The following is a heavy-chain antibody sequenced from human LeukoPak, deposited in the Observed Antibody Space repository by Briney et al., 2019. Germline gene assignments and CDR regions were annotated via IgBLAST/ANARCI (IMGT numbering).Heavy chain of an antibody. Sequence: GASVKVSCKASGYTFTGYYMHRVRQAPGQGLEWMGWINPNSGGTNYAQKFQGWVTMTRDTSISTAYMELSRLRSDDTAVYYCARAAVLRYFDWSHHTNWFDPWGQGTLVTVSS. J-gene: IGHJ5*02. D-gene: IGHD3-9*01. CDR1: GYTFTGYY. CDR2: INPNSGGT. CDR3: ARAAVLRYFDWSHHTNWFDP. V-gene: IGHV1-2*04.